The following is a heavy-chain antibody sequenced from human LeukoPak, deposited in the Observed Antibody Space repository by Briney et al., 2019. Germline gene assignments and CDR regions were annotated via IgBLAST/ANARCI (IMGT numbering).Heavy chain of an antibody. V-gene: IGHV4-4*07. Sequence: PSETLSLTCTVSGGSISSYYWSWIRQPAGKGLGWIGRIYTSGSTNYNPFLKSRVTMSVDTSKNQFSLKLSSVTAADTAVYYCARDGTLTGTKYRIFDYWGQGTLVTVSS. J-gene: IGHJ4*02. CDR2: IYTSGST. D-gene: IGHD1-7*01. CDR1: GGSISSYY. CDR3: ARDGTLTGTKYRIFDY.